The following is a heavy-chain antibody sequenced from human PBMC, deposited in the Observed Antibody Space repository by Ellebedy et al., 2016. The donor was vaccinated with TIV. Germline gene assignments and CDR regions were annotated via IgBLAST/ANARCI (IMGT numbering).Heavy chain of an antibody. V-gene: IGHV3-48*01. D-gene: IGHD1-26*01. Sequence: GESLKISCAASGFTFSSYSMNWVRQAPGKGLEWVSYISSSSSTIYYADSVKGRFTISRDNAKNSLYLQMNSLRAEDTAVYYCAREAHSGSYKGWGQGTLVTVSS. CDR1: GFTFSSYS. CDR2: ISSSSSTI. J-gene: IGHJ4*02. CDR3: AREAHSGSYKG.